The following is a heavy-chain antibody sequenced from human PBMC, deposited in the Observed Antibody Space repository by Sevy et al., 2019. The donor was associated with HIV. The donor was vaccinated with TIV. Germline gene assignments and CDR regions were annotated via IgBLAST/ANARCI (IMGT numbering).Heavy chain of an antibody. Sequence: GGSLRLSCAASGFTFSSYAMSWVRQAPGKGLEWVSAISGSGGSTYYAHSVKGRFTISRDNSKNTLYLQMNSLRAEDTAVYYCAKCGSSYYYMDVWGKGTTVTVSS. CDR3: AKCGSSYYYMDV. CDR2: ISGSGGST. CDR1: GFTFSSYA. D-gene: IGHD5-18*01. V-gene: IGHV3-23*01. J-gene: IGHJ6*03.